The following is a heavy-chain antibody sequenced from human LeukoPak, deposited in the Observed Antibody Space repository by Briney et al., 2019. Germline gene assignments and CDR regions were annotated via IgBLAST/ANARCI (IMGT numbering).Heavy chain of an antibody. CDR2: IYYSGST. Sequence: SETLSLTCTVSGGSIRGSSYYWGWIRQPPGKGLEWIGSIYYSGSTYYNPSLKSRVTISVDTPKNQFSLKLSSVTAADTAVYYCARVVTSTTYYYDSSGSSWGQGTLVTVSS. CDR3: ARVVTSTTYYYDSSGSS. D-gene: IGHD3-22*01. CDR1: GGSIRGSSYY. V-gene: IGHV4-39*01. J-gene: IGHJ5*02.